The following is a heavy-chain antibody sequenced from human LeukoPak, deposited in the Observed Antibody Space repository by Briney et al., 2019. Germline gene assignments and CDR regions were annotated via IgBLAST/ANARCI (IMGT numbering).Heavy chain of an antibody. CDR1: GGSISSGSYY. J-gene: IGHJ6*03. D-gene: IGHD4-17*01. Sequence: PSETLSLTCTVSGGSISSGSYYWSWIRQPAGKGLEWIGRIYTSGSTNYNPSLKSRVTISVGTSKNQFSLKLSSVTAADTAVYYCARVAYNDYGDYRVSYMDVWGKGTTVTVSS. CDR3: ARVAYNDYGDYRVSYMDV. V-gene: IGHV4-61*02. CDR2: IYTSGST.